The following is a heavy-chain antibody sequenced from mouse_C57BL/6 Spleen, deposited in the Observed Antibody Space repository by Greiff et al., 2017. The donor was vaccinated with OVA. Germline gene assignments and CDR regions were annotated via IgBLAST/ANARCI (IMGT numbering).Heavy chain of an antibody. CDR1: GYAFSSSW. CDR2: IYPGDGDT. D-gene: IGHD2-4*01. Sequence: QVQLQQSGPELVKPGASVKISCKASGYAFSSSWMNWVKQRPGKGLEWIGRIYPGDGDTNYNGKFKGKATLTADKSSSTAYMEHSRLSSEESAVYVCERDGIYYDYSWFAYWGQGTLVTVSA. V-gene: IGHV1-82*01. J-gene: IGHJ3*01. CDR3: ERDGIYYDYSWFAY.